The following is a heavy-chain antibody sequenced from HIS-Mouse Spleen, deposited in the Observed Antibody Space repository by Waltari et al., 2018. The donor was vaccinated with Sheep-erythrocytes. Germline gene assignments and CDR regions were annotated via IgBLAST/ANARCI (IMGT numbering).Heavy chain of an antibody. D-gene: IGHD3-16*01. V-gene: IGHV3-30*18. CDR2: ISYDGSNK. Sequence: QVQLVESGGGVVQPGRSLRLSCAASGFTFSSYGMHWVRQAPGKGLEWVAVISYDGSNKYYADSVKVRFNISRDNSKNTLYLQMNSLGAEDTAVYYCAKGGFGGNSNDAFDIWGQGTMVTVSS. CDR3: AKGGFGGNSNDAFDI. J-gene: IGHJ3*02. CDR1: GFTFSSYG.